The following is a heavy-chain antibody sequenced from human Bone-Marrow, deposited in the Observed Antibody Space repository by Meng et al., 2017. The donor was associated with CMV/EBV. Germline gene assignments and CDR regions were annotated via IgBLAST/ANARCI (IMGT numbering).Heavy chain of an antibody. Sequence: GGSLRLSCAASGFTFSSYWMHWVRQVPGKGLVWVSRIYDDGSITYYADSVKGRFTISRDNSKNTLYLQMNSLRAEDTAVYYCARVNYDFWSGYNYWGQGTLVTVSS. V-gene: IGHV3-74*01. CDR2: IYDDGSIT. J-gene: IGHJ4*02. CDR1: GFTFSSYW. D-gene: IGHD3-3*01. CDR3: ARVNYDFWSGYNY.